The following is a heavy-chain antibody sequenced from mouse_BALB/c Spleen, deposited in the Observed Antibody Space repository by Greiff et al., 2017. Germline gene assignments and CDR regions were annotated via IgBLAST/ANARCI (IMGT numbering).Heavy chain of an antibody. CDR3: AREGRPSYYYAMDY. V-gene: IGHV2-9*02. Sequence: VKLVESGPGLVAPSQSLSITCTVSGFSLTSYGVHWVRQPPGKGLEWLGVIWDGGSTNYNSALMSRLSISKDNSKSQVFLKMNSLQTDDTAMYYCAREGRPSYYYAMDYWGQGTSVTVSS. J-gene: IGHJ4*01. CDR2: IWDGGST. CDR1: GFSLTSYG. D-gene: IGHD1-1*01.